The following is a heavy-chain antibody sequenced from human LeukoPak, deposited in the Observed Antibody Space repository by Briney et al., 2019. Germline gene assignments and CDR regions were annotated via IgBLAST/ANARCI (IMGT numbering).Heavy chain of an antibody. CDR2: INHSGST. CDR1: GGSFSGYY. CDR3: ARHLGATLTFDY. V-gene: IGHV4-34*01. Sequence: SETLSLTCAVYGGSFSGYYWSWIRQPPGKGLEWIGEINHSGSTNYNPSLKSRVTISVDTSKNQFSLKLSSATAADTAVYYCARHLGATLTFDYWGQGTLVTVSS. J-gene: IGHJ4*02. D-gene: IGHD3-16*01.